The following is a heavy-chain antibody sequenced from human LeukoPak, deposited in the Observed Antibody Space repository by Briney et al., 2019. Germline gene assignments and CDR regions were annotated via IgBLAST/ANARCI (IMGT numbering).Heavy chain of an antibody. V-gene: IGHV4-59*08. D-gene: IGHD2-15*01. CDR3: ARQLEYCSGGSCYRPFDY. J-gene: IGHJ4*02. Sequence: SETLSLTCTVSGGSISSYYWSWIRQPPGKGLEWIGYIYYSGSTNYNPSLKSRVTISVDTSKNQFSLKLSSVTAADTAVYYCARQLEYCSGGSCYRPFDYWGQGTLVTVSS. CDR1: GGSISSYY. CDR2: IYYSGST.